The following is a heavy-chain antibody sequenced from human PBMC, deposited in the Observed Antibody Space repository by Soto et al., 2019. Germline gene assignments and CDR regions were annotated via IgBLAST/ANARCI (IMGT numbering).Heavy chain of an antibody. CDR3: ARVRPEQQLGCDN. J-gene: IGHJ4*02. V-gene: IGHV1-2*02. Sequence: AVTGSWTASGYTFTGYYMRWVRPAPGQGLEWMGWINPNSGGTNYAQKFQGRVTMTRDTSISTAYMELSRLRSDDTVFYYCARVRPEQQLGCDNWGQGTLGTVPA. CDR1: GYTFTGYY. D-gene: IGHD6-13*01. CDR2: INPNSGGT.